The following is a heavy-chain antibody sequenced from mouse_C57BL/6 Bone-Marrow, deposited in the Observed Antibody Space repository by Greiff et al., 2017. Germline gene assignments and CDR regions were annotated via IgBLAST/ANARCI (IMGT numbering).Heavy chain of an antibody. D-gene: IGHD2-4*01. CDR3: ARKEDYDYAWFAY. CDR1: GYTFTSYW. V-gene: IGHV1-61*01. CDR2: IYPSDSET. J-gene: IGHJ3*01. Sequence: GYTFTSYWMDWVKQRPGQGLEWIGNIYPSDSETHYNQKFKDKATLTVDKSSSTAYMQLSSLTSEDSAVYYCARKEDYDYAWFAYWGQGTLVTVSA.